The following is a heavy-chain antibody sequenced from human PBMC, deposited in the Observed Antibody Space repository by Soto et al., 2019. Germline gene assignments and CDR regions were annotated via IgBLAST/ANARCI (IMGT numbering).Heavy chain of an antibody. J-gene: IGHJ4*02. V-gene: IGHV4-59*01. CDR1: GGSISSYY. Sequence: SETLSLTCTVSGGSISSYYWSWIRQPPGKGLEWIGYIYYGGSTNYNPSLKSRVTISVDTSKNQFSLKLSSVTAADTAVYYCARTDSGSYGDHFDYWGQGTLVTVSS. CDR2: IYYGGST. D-gene: IGHD1-26*01. CDR3: ARTDSGSYGDHFDY.